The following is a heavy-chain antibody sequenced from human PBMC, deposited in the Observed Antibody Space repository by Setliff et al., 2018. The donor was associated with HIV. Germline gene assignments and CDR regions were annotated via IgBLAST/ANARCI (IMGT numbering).Heavy chain of an antibody. CDR2: LYYGGNT. D-gene: IGHD1-26*01. J-gene: IGHJ5*02. V-gene: IGHV4-38-2*02. CDR3: ARDPWLLGASAGGDNWLDP. CDR1: PYSISSGYY. Sequence: SSETLSLTCSVSPYSISSGYYWGWLRQPPGKGLEWIGCLYYGGNTYYNPSLKSRVAMSIDTSKNEVSLRLKSVTAADTAIYYCARDPWLLGASAGGDNWLDPWGQGTQVTVSS.